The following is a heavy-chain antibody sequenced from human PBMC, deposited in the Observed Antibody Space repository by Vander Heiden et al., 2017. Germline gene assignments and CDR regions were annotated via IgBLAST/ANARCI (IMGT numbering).Heavy chain of an antibody. D-gene: IGHD4-17*01. V-gene: IGHV4-31*03. CDR3: AREIMTTVTNWFDP. J-gene: IGHJ5*02. CDR1: VAPFPLGGYS. Sequence: QVQLQESGPGLVTPPQPLPLTCPFSVAPFPLGGYSWSWIRQHPGKGLELIGYIYYSGSTYYNPSLKSRVTISVDTSKNQFSLKLSSVTAADTAVYYCAREIMTTVTNWFDPWGQGTLVTVSS. CDR2: IYYSGST.